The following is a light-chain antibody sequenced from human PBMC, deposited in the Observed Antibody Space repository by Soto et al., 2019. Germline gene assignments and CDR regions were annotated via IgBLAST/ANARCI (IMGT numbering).Light chain of an antibody. CDR1: VLAKKY. Sequence: SYELTQPSSVSVSPGQTARITCSGDVLAKKYARWFQQKPGQAPGLVIYKDSERPSGIPERFSGSSSGTTVTLTISGAQVEDEADYYCYSAADNHLVFGGGIKLTVL. CDR3: YSAADNHLV. CDR2: KDS. V-gene: IGLV3-27*01. J-gene: IGLJ2*01.